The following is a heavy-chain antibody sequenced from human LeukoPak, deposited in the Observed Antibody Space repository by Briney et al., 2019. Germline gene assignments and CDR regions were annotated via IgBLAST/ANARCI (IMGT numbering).Heavy chain of an antibody. CDR2: INPSGGST. CDR1: GYTFNSYY. D-gene: IGHD3-10*02. Sequence: ASVKVSCKASGYTFNSYYIHWVRQAPGQGLEWMGIINPSGGSTRYPQKFQDRVTMTKDTSTSTVYMELSSLKSDDTAIYYCARGVFGELEKLMFQHWGQGTLVTVSP. CDR3: ARGVFGELEKLMFQH. J-gene: IGHJ1*01. V-gene: IGHV1-46*02.